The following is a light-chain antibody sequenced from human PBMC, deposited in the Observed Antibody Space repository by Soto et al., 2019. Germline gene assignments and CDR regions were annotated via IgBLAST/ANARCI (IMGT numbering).Light chain of an antibody. J-gene: IGKJ2*01. V-gene: IGKV1-33*01. CDR1: HDIRNS. Sequence: IQMTQSPSSLSPSIGDRVTITCHASHDIRNSLNWYQQTPGKPPKLLISDASNLEAGVPSRFRGSGFGTDFTLTISSLQPGDFATYYCQQYSIYPYTFGQGTALEIK. CDR2: DAS. CDR3: QQYSIYPYT.